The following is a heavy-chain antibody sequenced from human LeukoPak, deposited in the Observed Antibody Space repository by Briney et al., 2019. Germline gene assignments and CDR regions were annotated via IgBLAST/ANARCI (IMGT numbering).Heavy chain of an antibody. Sequence: PGGSLRLSCAASGSPFSAYYMSWVRQAPGKGLEWVSYISGSTSFTDYADSVKGRFTISRDNAKNSLSLQMNSLRAGDTAVYYSVRWRSGTYRFDCWGQGTLVTVSS. CDR3: VRWRSGTYRFDC. D-gene: IGHD1-26*01. J-gene: IGHJ4*02. V-gene: IGHV3-11*03. CDR1: GSPFSAYY. CDR2: ISGSTSFT.